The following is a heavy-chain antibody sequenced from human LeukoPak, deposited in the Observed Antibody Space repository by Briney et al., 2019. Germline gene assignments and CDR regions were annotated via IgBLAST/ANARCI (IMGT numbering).Heavy chain of an antibody. CDR3: TRDWCGGGSCYYFGH. J-gene: IGHJ4*02. V-gene: IGHV3-33*01. CDR2: IWYDGSGK. Sequence: PGGSLRLSCAASRFTFTDYGMHWVRQPPGKGLEWVVLIWYDGSGKYYADSVKGRFTISRDNSKNTLYLQMNSLRAEDTAVYYCTRDWCGGGSCYYFGHWGQGTLVTVSS. D-gene: IGHD2-15*01. CDR1: RFTFTDYG.